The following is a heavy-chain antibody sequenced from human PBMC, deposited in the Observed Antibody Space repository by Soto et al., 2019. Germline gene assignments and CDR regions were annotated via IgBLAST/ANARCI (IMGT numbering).Heavy chain of an antibody. CDR3: ARGPSCGGDGYLFDY. Sequence: QVQLVQSGAEVTKPGASVKLSCKASGYTFTSYYIHWVRQAPGQGLEWVAMINPGGGRTKNAQLFQGRVTLTRDTSTGTVDMELSSLTSADTAVYYCARGPSCGGDGYLFDYWGQGSLVTVSS. D-gene: IGHD2-21*02. V-gene: IGHV1-46*01. J-gene: IGHJ4*02. CDR1: GYTFTSYY. CDR2: INPGGGRT.